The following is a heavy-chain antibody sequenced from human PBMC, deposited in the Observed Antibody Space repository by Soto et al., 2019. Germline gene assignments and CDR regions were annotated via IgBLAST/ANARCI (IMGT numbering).Heavy chain of an antibody. CDR3: AEVTYDYFVGHDGD. V-gene: IGHV3-23*01. D-gene: IGHD3-16*01. CDR2: ISGSGGST. J-gene: IGHJ4*02. CDR1: GFTFSSYA. Sequence: EVQLLESGGGLVQPGGSLRLSCAASGFTFSSYAMSLVRQAPGEGLEWVSGISGSGGSTYYADSVKGRCTTSRDNSKNTLYLQMDSLRAEATGVYDGAEVTYDYFVGHDGDWGQGTLVTVSS.